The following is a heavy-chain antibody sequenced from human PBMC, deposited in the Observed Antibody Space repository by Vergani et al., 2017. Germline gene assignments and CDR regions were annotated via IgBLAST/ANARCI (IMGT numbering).Heavy chain of an antibody. D-gene: IGHD4-11*01. J-gene: IGHJ4*02. V-gene: IGHV1-8*02. CDR1: GGTFSSYA. CDR3: ARSKYSRYYFDY. Sequence: QVQLVQSGAEVKKPGSSVKVSCKASGGTFSSYAINWVRQATGQGLEWMGWMNPNSGNTGYAQKFQGRVTMTRNTSISTAYMELSSLRSEDTAVYYCARSKYSRYYFDYWGQGTLVTVSS. CDR2: MNPNSGNT.